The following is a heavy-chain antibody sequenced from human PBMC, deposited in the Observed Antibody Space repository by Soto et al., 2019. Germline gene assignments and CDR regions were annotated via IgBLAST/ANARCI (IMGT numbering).Heavy chain of an antibody. CDR3: AKCSPRYSSGLKAYYFDY. V-gene: IGHV3-23*01. D-gene: IGHD6-19*01. J-gene: IGHJ4*02. Sequence: EVQLLESGGGLIQPGGSLRLSCAASGFTFNSYAMSWVRQAPGKGLEWGSVISGSGGSTYYADSVKGRFTISRDNSKNTLYLQMNSLRAEDTAVYYCAKCSPRYSSGLKAYYFDYWGQGTLVPVSS. CDR1: GFTFNSYA. CDR2: ISGSGGST.